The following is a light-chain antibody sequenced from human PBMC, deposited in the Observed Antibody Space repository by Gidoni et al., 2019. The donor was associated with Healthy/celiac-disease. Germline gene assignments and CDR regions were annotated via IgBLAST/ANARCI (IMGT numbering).Light chain of an antibody. CDR1: NIGSKS. CDR2: YAS. CDR3: QVWDSSSDHWV. V-gene: IGLV3-21*04. Sequence: SSLLTQPLSVSAAPGKTARITCGGNNIGSKSVHWYQQKPGQAPVLVIYYASGRHSGSPERCSGANSASTATLTISRIEAGEEADDYCQVWDSSSDHWVFGGRTKLTVL. J-gene: IGLJ3*02.